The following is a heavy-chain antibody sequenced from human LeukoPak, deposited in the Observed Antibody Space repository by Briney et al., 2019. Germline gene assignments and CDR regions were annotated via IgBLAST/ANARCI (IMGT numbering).Heavy chain of an antibody. D-gene: IGHD3-10*01. J-gene: IGHJ6*03. CDR2: ISAYNGNT. Sequence: ASVKVSCKASGYTFTSYGISWVRQAPGQGLEWMGWISAYNGNTNYAQKLQGRVTMTTDTSTSTAYMELRSLRSDDTAVYYCARGGILLWFGELQSYYMDVWGKGTTVTISS. V-gene: IGHV1-18*01. CDR3: ARGGILLWFGELQSYYMDV. CDR1: GYTFTSYG.